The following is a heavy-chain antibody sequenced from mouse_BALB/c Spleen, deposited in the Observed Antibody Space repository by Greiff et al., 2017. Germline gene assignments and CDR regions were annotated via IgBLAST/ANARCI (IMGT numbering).Heavy chain of an antibody. CDR3: ASPYGYDGWFAY. V-gene: IGHV2-6-4*01. Sequence: VKLMESGPGLVAPSQSLSITCTVSGFSLSRYSVHWVRQPPGKGLEWLGMIWGGGSTDYNSALKSRLSISKDNSKSQVFLKMNSLQTDDTAMYYCASPYGYDGWFAYWGQGTLVTVSA. CDR1: GFSLSRYS. D-gene: IGHD2-2*01. CDR2: IWGGGST. J-gene: IGHJ3*01.